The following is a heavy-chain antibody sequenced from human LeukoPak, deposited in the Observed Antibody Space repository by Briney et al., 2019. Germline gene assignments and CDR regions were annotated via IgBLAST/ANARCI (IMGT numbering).Heavy chain of an antibody. CDR2: MKQSGTP. CDR1: GGSFSAFH. D-gene: IGHD3-10*01. Sequence: SETLSLTCAVYGGSFSAFHWNWIRQSPAKGLEWLGEMKQSGTPRYNPSLQSRVFISVDKSKNQFSLNVRSVTAADTAVYYCASRPFLYGFRTYFDNWAQGPLVTVSS. CDR3: ASRPFLYGFRTYFDN. V-gene: IGHV4-34*01. J-gene: IGHJ4*02.